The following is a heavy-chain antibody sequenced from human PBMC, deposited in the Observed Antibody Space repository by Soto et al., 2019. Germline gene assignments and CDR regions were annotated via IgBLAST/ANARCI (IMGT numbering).Heavy chain of an antibody. CDR3: ARGGRICIGGSCYFTLLTSFDY. Sequence: QVQLQQWGAGLLKPSETLSLTCAVYGGSFSGYYWSWIRQPPGKGLEWIGEINHSGSTNYNPSLKSRVTISVDTSKNQFSLKLSSVTAADTAVYYCARGGRICIGGSCYFTLLTSFDYWGQGTLVTVSS. V-gene: IGHV4-34*01. J-gene: IGHJ4*02. CDR2: INHSGST. D-gene: IGHD2-15*01. CDR1: GGSFSGYY.